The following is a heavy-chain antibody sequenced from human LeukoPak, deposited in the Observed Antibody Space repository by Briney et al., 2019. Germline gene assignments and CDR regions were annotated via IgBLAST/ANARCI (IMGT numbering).Heavy chain of an antibody. J-gene: IGHJ6*03. CDR2: IYYSGSP. CDR3: ARASNSGYYYYYYMDV. D-gene: IGHD3-10*01. CDR1: GGSISSHY. Sequence: SETLSLTCTVSGGSISSHYWSWIRQPPGKGLEWIGYIYYSGSPNYTPSLKSRVTISVDTSKNQFSLKLSSVTAADTAVYYCARASNSGYYYYYYMDVWGKGTTVTVSS. V-gene: IGHV4-59*11.